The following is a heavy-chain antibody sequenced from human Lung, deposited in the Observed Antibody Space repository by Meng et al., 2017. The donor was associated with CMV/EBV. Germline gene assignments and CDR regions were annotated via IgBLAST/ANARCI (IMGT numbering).Heavy chain of an antibody. J-gene: IGHJ6*02. V-gene: IGHV2-5*01. CDR1: GISLSTSGGG. CDR2: IDWNDDK. CDR3: AKSEQRSACWSGNYTSYYFYYGMDV. D-gene: IGHD3-3*01. Sequence: SGPTLMKPTQTLTLTYTFSGISLSTSGGGVGWILQRTGKALEWLALIDWNDDKRYSPSLKSRLTITKDTSKNQVVITMNNMDPVETATYYCAKSEQRSACWSGNYTSYYFYYGMDVWGQGTTVTVSS.